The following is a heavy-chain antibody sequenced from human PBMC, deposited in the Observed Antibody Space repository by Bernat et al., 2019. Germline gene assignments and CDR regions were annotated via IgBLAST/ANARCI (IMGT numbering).Heavy chain of an antibody. CDR2: INAGNGNT. V-gene: IGHV1-3*01. CDR1: GYTFTSYA. CDR3: ARAGGDPYRRVYYYYGMDV. Sequence: QVQLVQSGVEVKKPGASVKVSCKASGYTFTSYAMHWVRQAPGQRLEWMGWINAGNGNTKYSQKFQGRVTITRDTSASTAYMELSSLRSEDTAVYYCARAGGDPYRRVYYYYGMDVWGQGTTVTVSS. D-gene: IGHD3-16*01. J-gene: IGHJ6*02.